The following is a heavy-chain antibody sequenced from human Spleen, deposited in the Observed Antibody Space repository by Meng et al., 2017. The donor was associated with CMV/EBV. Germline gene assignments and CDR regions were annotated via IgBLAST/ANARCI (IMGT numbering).Heavy chain of an antibody. J-gene: IGHJ4*02. V-gene: IGHV3-7*03. Sequence: GESLKISCTSTAFRLSEFWMSWVRQAPGKGLQWVATIKQAADEKFYGDSVKGRFTISRDNGNDLVSLHMSSLRAEDTAVYYCAKGTHYDFWSGYYFGYWGQGTLVTVSS. CDR2: IKQAADEK. D-gene: IGHD3-3*01. CDR1: AFRLSEFW. CDR3: AKGTHYDFWSGYYFGY.